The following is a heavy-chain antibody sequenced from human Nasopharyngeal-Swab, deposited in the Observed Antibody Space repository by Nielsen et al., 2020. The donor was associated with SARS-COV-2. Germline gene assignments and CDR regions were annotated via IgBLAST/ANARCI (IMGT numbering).Heavy chain of an antibody. D-gene: IGHD2-2*01. CDR3: ARATSSTNCINDY. CDR1: GFTFSDHW. Sequence: ESLKISCVVSGFTFSDHWMNWIRQPPGKGLEWIGSIYHSGSTYYNPSLKTRVTISVDTSKNQFSLRLSSVTAADTAVYYCARATSSTNCINDYWGQGTLVTVSS. CDR2: IYHSGST. J-gene: IGHJ4*02. V-gene: IGHV4-38-2*01.